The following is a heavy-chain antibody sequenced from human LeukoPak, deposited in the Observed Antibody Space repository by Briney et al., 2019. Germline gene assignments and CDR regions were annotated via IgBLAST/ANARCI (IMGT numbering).Heavy chain of an antibody. D-gene: IGHD1-26*01. Sequence: GGSQRLSCAASGFTFSSYWMHWVRQAPGKGLVWVSRINSDGSSTSYADSVKSRFTISRDNAKNTLYLQMNRLRAEDTAVYYCARESVGAPYNWFDPWGQGTLVTVSS. CDR2: INSDGSST. CDR3: ARESVGAPYNWFDP. V-gene: IGHV3-74*01. J-gene: IGHJ5*02. CDR1: GFTFSSYW.